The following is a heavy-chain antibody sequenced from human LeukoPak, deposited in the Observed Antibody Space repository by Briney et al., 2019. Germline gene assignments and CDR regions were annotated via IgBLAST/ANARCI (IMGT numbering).Heavy chain of an antibody. V-gene: IGHV3-7*03. Sequence: GGSLRLSCAASGFTFSSYWMSWGRQAPGKRLERVANIKQAGREQYNVHSVKGRFTISRDNAKKSSYRDMNSLRAEATAVYYCAIDQYGLGYGSLFDYWGQGTLVTVSS. CDR3: AIDQYGLGYGSLFDY. J-gene: IGHJ4*02. CDR1: GFTFSSYW. CDR2: IKQAGREQ. D-gene: IGHD3-10*01.